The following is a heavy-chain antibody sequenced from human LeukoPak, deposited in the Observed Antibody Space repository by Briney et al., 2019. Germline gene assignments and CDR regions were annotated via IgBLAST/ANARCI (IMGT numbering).Heavy chain of an antibody. CDR2: IKQDGSEK. V-gene: IGHV3-7*01. Sequence: GGSLRLSFAASGFTFSSYWMSWVRQAPGKGLEWVANIKQDGSEKYYVDSVKGRFTISRDNAKNSLYLQMNSLRAEDTAVYYCARAGGYSYGHWYFDLWGRGTLVTVSS. CDR1: GFTFSSYW. D-gene: IGHD5-18*01. CDR3: ARAGGYSYGHWYFDL. J-gene: IGHJ2*01.